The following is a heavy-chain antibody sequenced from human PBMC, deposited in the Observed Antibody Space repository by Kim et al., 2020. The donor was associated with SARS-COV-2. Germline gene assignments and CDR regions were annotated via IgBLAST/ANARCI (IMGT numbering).Heavy chain of an antibody. CDR3: ARAVTKSFDY. CDR2: ISGTSSLI. D-gene: IGHD2-21*02. Sequence: GGSLTLSCAASGFTFSSYAMNWVRQAPGKGLEWLSYISGTSSLIYYADSVRGRFTISRDNAKNSLFLQMNSLRDEDTAVYYCARAVTKSFDYWGQGTLVTVSS. CDR1: GFTFSSYA. J-gene: IGHJ4*02. V-gene: IGHV3-48*02.